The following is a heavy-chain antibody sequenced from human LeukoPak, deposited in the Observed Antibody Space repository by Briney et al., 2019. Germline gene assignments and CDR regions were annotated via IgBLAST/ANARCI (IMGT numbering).Heavy chain of an antibody. Sequence: ASVKVSCKASGYTFTSYGISWVRQAPGQGLEWMGWISGYNGNTNYAQKLQGRVTMTTDTSTSTAYMELRSLRSDDTAVYYCARDVGDFWSGYYEAGFDYWGQGTLVTVSS. CDR1: GYTFTSYG. D-gene: IGHD3-3*01. V-gene: IGHV1-18*01. CDR3: ARDVGDFWSGYYEAGFDY. J-gene: IGHJ4*02. CDR2: ISGYNGNT.